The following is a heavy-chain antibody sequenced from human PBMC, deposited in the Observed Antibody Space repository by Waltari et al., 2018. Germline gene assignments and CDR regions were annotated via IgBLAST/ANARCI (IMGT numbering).Heavy chain of an antibody. D-gene: IGHD2-21*02. J-gene: IGHJ3*01. CDR2: IWDDGSHK. Sequence: QPPMVLSGGGVVQPGTSMQPPCACAGFILYVSDNPWVRQVPGKGLEWVAVIWDDGSHKYYADSVKGRFTISRDNSKNTLFLQMNSLRAEDTAIYYCARVRSMVVTQDAFDVWGQGTEVSVSS. CDR1: GFILYVSD. V-gene: IGHV3-33*08. CDR3: ARVRSMVVTQDAFDV.